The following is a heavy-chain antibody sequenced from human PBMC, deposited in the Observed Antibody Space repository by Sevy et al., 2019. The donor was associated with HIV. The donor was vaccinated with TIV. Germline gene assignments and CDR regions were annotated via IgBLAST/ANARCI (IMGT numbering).Heavy chain of an antibody. J-gene: IGHJ6*02. D-gene: IGHD1-1*01. CDR1: GYSFTSYW. CDR3: ARATSGTAPHYSYYTMDV. Sequence: GESLKISCKGSGYSFTSYWIGWVRQMPGKGLEWMGIIYPGDSDVRYNPSLQGQVTISVDQSISTAYLQWSSLKASDTAMYSCARATSGTAPHYSYYTMDVWGQGTTVTVSS. CDR2: IYPGDSDV. V-gene: IGHV5-51*01.